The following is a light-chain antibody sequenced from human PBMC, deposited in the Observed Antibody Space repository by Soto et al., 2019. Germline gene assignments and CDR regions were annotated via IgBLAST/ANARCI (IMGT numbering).Light chain of an antibody. CDR2: EVT. J-gene: IGLJ2*01. CDR1: TSDVGSHNF. Sequence: QSVLTQPASVSGSPGQSITISCTGTTSDVGSHNFVSWYQQLPGKAPKLLIYEVTNRPSGTSNRFSGSKSGNTASLTISGLQAEDEADYYCCSYVGSSTVVFGGGTKLTVL. CDR3: CSYVGSSTVV. V-gene: IGLV2-23*02.